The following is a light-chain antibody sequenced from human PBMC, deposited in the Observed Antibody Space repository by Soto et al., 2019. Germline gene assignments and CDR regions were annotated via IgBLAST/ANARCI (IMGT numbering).Light chain of an antibody. CDR3: KSYAGSNTYV. V-gene: IGLV2-8*01. J-gene: IGLJ7*01. Sequence: QSALTQPPSASGSPGQSVTISCTGTKNDIGVYDFVSWYQHHPGKAPRLIIYEVVQRPSGVPDRFSGSKSGNTASLTASGLQAADEADYFCKSYAGSNTYVFGSGTQLTVL. CDR1: KNDIGVYDF. CDR2: EVV.